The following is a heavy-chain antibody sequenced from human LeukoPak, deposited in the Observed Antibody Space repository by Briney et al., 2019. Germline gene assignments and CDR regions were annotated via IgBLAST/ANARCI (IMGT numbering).Heavy chain of an antibody. V-gene: IGHV3-64*01. CDR2: ISSNGGST. Sequence: PGGSLRLSCAASGFIFSSYAMHWVRQAPGKGLEYVSAISSNGGSTYYANSVKGRFTISRDNSKNTLCLQMGSLRAEDMAVYYCARAMHYDTYGMDVWGQGTTVTVSS. CDR3: ARAMHYDTYGMDV. J-gene: IGHJ6*02. D-gene: IGHD3-3*01. CDR1: GFIFSSYA.